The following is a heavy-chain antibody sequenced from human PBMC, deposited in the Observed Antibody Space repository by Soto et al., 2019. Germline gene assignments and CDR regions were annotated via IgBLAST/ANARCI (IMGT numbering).Heavy chain of an antibody. CDR1: GGTFSSYA. CDR2: IIPIFGTA. D-gene: IGHD6-13*01. Sequence: SVKVSCKASGGTFSSYAISWVRQAPGQGLEWMGGIIPIFGTANYAQKFQGRVTITADESTSTAYMELSSLRSEDTAVYYCAVRIAAAGHYYYYYGMGVWGQGIMVTVSS. CDR3: AVRIAAAGHYYYYYGMGV. V-gene: IGHV1-69*13. J-gene: IGHJ6*02.